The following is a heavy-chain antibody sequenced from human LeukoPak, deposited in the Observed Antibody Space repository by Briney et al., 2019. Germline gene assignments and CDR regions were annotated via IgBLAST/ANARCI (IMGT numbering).Heavy chain of an antibody. Sequence: PGGSLRLSCAASGFTFDDYAMHWIRQPPGKGLEWIGYIHYSGSTNYNPSLKSRVTISVDTSKNQFSLKLSSVTAADTAVYYCARLSGSYSDQVDYWGQGTLVTVSS. J-gene: IGHJ4*02. V-gene: IGHV4-59*01. CDR3: ARLSGSYSDQVDY. D-gene: IGHD1-26*01. CDR2: IHYSGST. CDR1: GFTFDDYA.